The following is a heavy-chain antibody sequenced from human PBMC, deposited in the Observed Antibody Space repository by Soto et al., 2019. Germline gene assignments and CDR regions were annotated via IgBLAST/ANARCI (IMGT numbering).Heavy chain of an antibody. D-gene: IGHD2-15*01. CDR2: MYSTGST. Sequence: SETLSLTCTVSGDSIGSVKYHWGWIRQSPGKGLEWIGSMYSTGSTQYDPSLKSRVTMSVDTSTNQFSLKLRSVTAADTAIYYCARRPVRGGNSGVGFDPWGQGTLVTVSS. J-gene: IGHJ5*02. CDR3: ARRPVRGGNSGVGFDP. V-gene: IGHV4-39*01. CDR1: GDSIGSVKYH.